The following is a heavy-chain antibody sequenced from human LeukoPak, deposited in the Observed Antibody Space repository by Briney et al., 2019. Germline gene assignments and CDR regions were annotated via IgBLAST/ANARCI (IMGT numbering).Heavy chain of an antibody. V-gene: IGHV4-59*01. D-gene: IGHD5-12*01. J-gene: IGHJ3*01. Sequence: SETLSLTCTVSGGSISSYYWSWIRQPPGKGLEWIGYIYYSGSTNYNPSLKSRVTISVDTSKNQFSLKLSSVTAADTAVYYCARDRAEMATIGAFDVWGQGTMVTVSS. CDR2: IYYSGST. CDR3: ARDRAEMATIGAFDV. CDR1: GGSISSYY.